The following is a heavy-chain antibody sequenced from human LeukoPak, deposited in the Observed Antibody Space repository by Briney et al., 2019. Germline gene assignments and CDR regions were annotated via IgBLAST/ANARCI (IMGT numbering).Heavy chain of an antibody. CDR1: GGSISSYY. V-gene: IGHV4-59*01. Sequence: PSETLSLTCTVSGGSISSYYWSWIRQPPGKGLEWVGYIYYSGSTNYNPSLKSRVTISVDTSKNQFSLKLSSVTAADTAVYYCARGLSSGWYENWFDPWGQGTLVTVSS. J-gene: IGHJ5*02. CDR3: ARGLSSGWYENWFDP. D-gene: IGHD6-19*01. CDR2: IYYSGST.